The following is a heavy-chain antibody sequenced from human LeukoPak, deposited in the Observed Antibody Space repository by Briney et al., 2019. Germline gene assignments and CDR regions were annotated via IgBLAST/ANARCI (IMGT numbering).Heavy chain of an antibody. J-gene: IGHJ4*02. CDR3: ARGPYYYDSSGYYLDH. D-gene: IGHD3-22*01. CDR2: IRAYNGDT. Sequence: ASVKVSCKASGYTFSSYGITWVRQAPGQGLEWMGWIRAYNGDTKYAQNVQGRVTMTTDTSTSTAYMELRSLRSDDTAVYYCARGPYYYDSSGYYLDHWGQGTLVTVSS. V-gene: IGHV1-18*01. CDR1: GYTFSSYG.